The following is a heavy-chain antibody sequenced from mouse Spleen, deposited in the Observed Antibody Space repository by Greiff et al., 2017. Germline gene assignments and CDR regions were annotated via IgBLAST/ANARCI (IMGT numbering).Heavy chain of an antibody. CDR1: GYSITSGYY. CDR3: ARDRMAAYYFDY. D-gene: IGHD2-3*01. J-gene: IGHJ2*01. Sequence: ESGPGLVKPSQSLSLTCSVTGYSITSGYYWNWIRQFPGNKLEWMGYISYDGSNNYNPSLKNRISITRDTSKNQFFLKLNSVTTEDTATYYCARDRMAAYYFDYWGQGTTLTVSS. CDR2: ISYDGSN. V-gene: IGHV3-6*01.